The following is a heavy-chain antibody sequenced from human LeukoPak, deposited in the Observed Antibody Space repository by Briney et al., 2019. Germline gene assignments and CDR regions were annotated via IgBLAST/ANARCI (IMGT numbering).Heavy chain of an antibody. CDR2: IYYNGGT. J-gene: IGHJ4*02. V-gene: IGHV4-59*01. CDR3: ARVDDWNALEY. CDR1: GGSLNNYY. D-gene: IGHD1-1*01. Sequence: SETLSLTCTVSGGSLNNYYWTWIRQPPGKALEWIGYIYYNGGTNYNPSLKSRVTISVDTSKNQFSLKPNSVTAADTALYYCARVDDWNALEYWGQGILVTVSS.